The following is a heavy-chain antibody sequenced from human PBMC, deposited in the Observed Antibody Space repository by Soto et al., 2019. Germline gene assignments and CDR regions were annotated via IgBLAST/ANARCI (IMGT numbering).Heavy chain of an antibody. CDR3: ARDVRNGYGYGYGY. D-gene: IGHD5-18*01. J-gene: IGHJ4*02. CDR1: GYTFTSYG. V-gene: IGHV1-18*01. Sequence: QVQLVQSGAEVKKPGASVTVSCKVSGYTFTSYGISWVRQAPGQGLEWMGWISTSNGNTNYAQKLQGRVTMTTDTSTSTANLELRSLRSDDTAVYYCARDVRNGYGYGYGYWGQGTLVTVSP. CDR2: ISTSNGNT.